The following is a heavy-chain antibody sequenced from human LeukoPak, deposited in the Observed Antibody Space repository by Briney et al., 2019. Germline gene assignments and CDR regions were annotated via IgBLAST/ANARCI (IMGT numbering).Heavy chain of an antibody. D-gene: IGHD6-13*01. Sequence: SETLSLTCTVSGYSISSGYYWGWIRQPPGEGLEWIGSICHSGTTYYNPSLKSRVTISVDTSKNQFSLKLSSVTAADTAVYYCARGSGNSWSERPYFDYWGPGTLVTVSS. CDR2: ICHSGTT. CDR1: GYSISSGYY. CDR3: ARGSGNSWSERPYFDY. V-gene: IGHV4-38-2*02. J-gene: IGHJ4*02.